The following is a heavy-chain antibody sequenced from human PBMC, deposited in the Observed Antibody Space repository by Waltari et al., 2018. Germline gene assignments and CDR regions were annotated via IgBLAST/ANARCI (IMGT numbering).Heavy chain of an antibody. J-gene: IGHJ5*02. CDR3: ARSGEDRTEGWLDP. D-gene: IGHD3-10*01. CDR1: VASVRGGSSF. Sequence: QVQLQESGPGLVKPSQTLSLTCTVSVASVRGGSSFWNWIRQPAGKGLEWIARIYTTGRTDYKPSLKRRGTISADTAKKERSRKRSSMTAADTAVYDGARSGEDRTEGWLDPGGPGTRGTVAS. V-gene: IGHV4-61*02. CDR2: IYTTGRT.